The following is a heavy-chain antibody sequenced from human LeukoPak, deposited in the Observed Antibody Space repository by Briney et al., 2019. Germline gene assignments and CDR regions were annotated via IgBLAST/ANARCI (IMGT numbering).Heavy chain of an antibody. Sequence: GGSLRLSCAASGFTFSDYGMHWVRQAPGKGLEWVAVIWYDGSSKNYTDSVKGRFTISRDNSKNTLYLQMNSMRVEDTAVYYCARDPSGGVTSQDYWGQGTLVIVSS. CDR2: IWYDGSSK. V-gene: IGHV3-33*01. CDR3: ARDPSGGVTSQDY. CDR1: GFTFSDYG. J-gene: IGHJ4*02. D-gene: IGHD2-21*02.